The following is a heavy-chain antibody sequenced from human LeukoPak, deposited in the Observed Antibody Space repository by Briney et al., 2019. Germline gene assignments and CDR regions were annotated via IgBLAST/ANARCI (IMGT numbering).Heavy chain of an antibody. CDR2: VNPDDSAT. CDR3: ARLRWPRGGRSSFDY. J-gene: IGHJ4*02. Sequence: PGESLKTPCQGPGYRFTSHCIAWVRQLPGKGREWMGIVNPDDSATIYRPSFQGQVTIPADESITTAYLQWSSRKAADTAMYYCARLRWPRGGRSSFDYWGKGALVTVSS. V-gene: IGHV5-51*01. D-gene: IGHD3-10*01. CDR1: GYRFTSHC.